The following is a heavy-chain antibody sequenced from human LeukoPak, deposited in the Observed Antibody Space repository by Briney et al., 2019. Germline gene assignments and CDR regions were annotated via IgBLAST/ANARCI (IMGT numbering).Heavy chain of an antibody. J-gene: IGHJ4*02. CDR1: GFTFSSYG. CDR2: IWYDGSNK. Sequence: GGSLRLSCAASGFTFSSYGMHWVRQASGKGLEWVAVIWYDGSNKYYADSVKGRFTISRDNSKNTLYLQMNSLRAEDTAVYYCASYCSSTSCYDYWGQGTLVTVSS. CDR3: ASYCSSTSCYDY. V-gene: IGHV3-33*01. D-gene: IGHD2-2*01.